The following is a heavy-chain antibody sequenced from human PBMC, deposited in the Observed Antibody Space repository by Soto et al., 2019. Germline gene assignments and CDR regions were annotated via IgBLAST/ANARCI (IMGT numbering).Heavy chain of an antibody. Sequence: SVKVSCKASGVTFSSYAISWVRQAPGQGLEWMGGIIPIFGTANYAQKFQGRVTITADESTSTAYMELSSLRSEDTAVYYCARDAPRRYFDWLPPNYYYGMDVWGQGTTVTVSS. D-gene: IGHD3-9*01. J-gene: IGHJ6*02. V-gene: IGHV1-69*13. CDR2: IIPIFGTA. CDR1: GVTFSSYA. CDR3: ARDAPRRYFDWLPPNYYYGMDV.